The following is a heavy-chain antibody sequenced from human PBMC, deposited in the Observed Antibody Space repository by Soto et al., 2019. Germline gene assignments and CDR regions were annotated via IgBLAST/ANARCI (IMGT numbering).Heavy chain of an antibody. CDR2: TKTDGTT. Sequence: LRLSCAASGFTFSRHWIHWVRQAPGQGLVWVSRTKTDGTTSYADSVRGRFTISRDNAENTLYLQMNSLRAEDTAVYYCARDMRAVPWYGGISSAFDMWGQGTMVTVSS. V-gene: IGHV3-74*01. J-gene: IGHJ3*02. CDR1: GFTFSRHW. CDR3: ARDMRAVPWYGGISSAFDM. D-gene: IGHD3-10*01.